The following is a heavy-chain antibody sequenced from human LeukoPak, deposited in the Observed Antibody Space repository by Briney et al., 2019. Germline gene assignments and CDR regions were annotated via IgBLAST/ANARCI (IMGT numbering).Heavy chain of an antibody. CDR2: ISVYSGNT. J-gene: IGHJ5*02. CDR1: GYSFTRNG. V-gene: IGHV1-18*01. CDR3: ARDSDYIDYSDIWFDP. Sequence: ASVKVSCKASGYSFTRNGISWARQAPGQGLEWIGWISVYSGNTEYAQKFQDRVTMTTDTSTGIVYMELRSLRSDDTAMYYCARDSDYIDYSDIWFDPWGQGTLVIVSS. D-gene: IGHD4-11*01.